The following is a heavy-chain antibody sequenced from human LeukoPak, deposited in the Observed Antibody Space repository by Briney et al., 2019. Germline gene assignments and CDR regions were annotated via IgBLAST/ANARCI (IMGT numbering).Heavy chain of an antibody. J-gene: IGHJ6*02. Sequence: GGSLRLSCAASGFIFSSYAMNWVRQAPGKGLEWVSGITGSGGSTYYADSVKGRFTISRDNSKNTLYLQMNSLRAEDTAVYYCAKDLMGQWLSPYYYGMDVWGQGTTVTVSS. CDR2: ITGSGGST. CDR1: GFIFSSYA. CDR3: AKDLMGQWLSPYYYGMDV. D-gene: IGHD6-19*01. V-gene: IGHV3-23*01.